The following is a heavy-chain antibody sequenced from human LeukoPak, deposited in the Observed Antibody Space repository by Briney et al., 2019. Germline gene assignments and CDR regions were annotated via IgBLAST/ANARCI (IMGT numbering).Heavy chain of an antibody. CDR1: GFTFSNYA. CDR2: IGGRGTNT. CDR3: AKSHSGPPFDY. J-gene: IGHJ4*02. D-gene: IGHD6-19*01. Sequence: GGSLRLSCAGSGFTFSNYAMIWVRQAPRRGLEWVSAIGGRGTNTFYADSVKGRFTISRDNSKNTLYLQMNSLRAEDTAVYYCAKSHSGPPFDYWGQGTLVTVSS. V-gene: IGHV3-23*01.